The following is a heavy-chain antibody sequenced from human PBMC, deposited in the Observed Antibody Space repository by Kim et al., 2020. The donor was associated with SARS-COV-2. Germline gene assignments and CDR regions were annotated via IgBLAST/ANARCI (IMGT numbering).Heavy chain of an antibody. D-gene: IGHD3-10*01. V-gene: IGHV4-34*01. CDR2: INHSGGT. CDR1: GESFSDYY. Sequence: SETLSLTCAVFGESFSDYYWSWIRQPPGKGLEWIGEINHSGGTNYNSSLKSRVSISVHTSKSQFSLKLTSVTAADTGVYYCARGYYGSAFNWFDPWGQGTLVIVSS. CDR3: ARGYYGSAFNWFDP. J-gene: IGHJ5*02.